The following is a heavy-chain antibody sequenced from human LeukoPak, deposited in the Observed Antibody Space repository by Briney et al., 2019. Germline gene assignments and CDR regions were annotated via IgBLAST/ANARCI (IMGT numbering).Heavy chain of an antibody. CDR3: ASRGSPNYYDSSGYYPDY. D-gene: IGHD3-22*01. CDR2: INPNSGGT. CDR1: GYTFTGYY. V-gene: IGHV1-2*02. Sequence: ASVKVSCKASGYTFTGYYMHWVRQAPGQGLEWMGWINPNSGGTNYAQKFQGRVTMTSDTSISTAYMELSRLRSDDTAVYYCASRGSPNYYDSSGYYPDYWGQGTLVTVSS. J-gene: IGHJ4*02.